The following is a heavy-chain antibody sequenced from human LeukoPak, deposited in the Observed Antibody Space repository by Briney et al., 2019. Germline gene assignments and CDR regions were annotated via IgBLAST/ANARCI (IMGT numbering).Heavy chain of an antibody. CDR2: IYSGGST. J-gene: IGHJ4*02. CDR3: AREHYGSGSYASDY. V-gene: IGHV3-53*01. Sequence: GGSLRLSCAASGFTFPSYAMSWVRQAPGKGLEWVSVIYSGGSTYYADSVKGRFTISRDNSKNTLYLQMNSLRAEDTAVYYCAREHYGSGSYASDYWGQGTLVTVSS. D-gene: IGHD3-10*01. CDR1: GFTFPSYA.